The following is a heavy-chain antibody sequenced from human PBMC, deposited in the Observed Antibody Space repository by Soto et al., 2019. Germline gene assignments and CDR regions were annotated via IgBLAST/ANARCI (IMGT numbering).Heavy chain of an antibody. D-gene: IGHD3-22*01. CDR2: ISGSGGGT. V-gene: IGHV3-23*01. Sequence: GGSLRLSCAASGFTSSSLAMSWVRQAPGKGLEWVSTISGSGGGTYYADSVKGRFTISRDNSKNTFYLQMNNLRAEDTAVYYCAKDRTITMIVVPHAFDIWGQGTMVTVSS. CDR3: AKDRTITMIVVPHAFDI. CDR1: GFTSSSLA. J-gene: IGHJ3*02.